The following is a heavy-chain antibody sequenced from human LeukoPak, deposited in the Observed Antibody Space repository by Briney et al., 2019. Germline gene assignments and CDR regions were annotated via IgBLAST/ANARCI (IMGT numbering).Heavy chain of an antibody. J-gene: IGHJ4*02. Sequence: GRSLRLSCTASGFTFGDYAMSWVRQAPGKGLEWVGFIRSKAYGGTTEYAASVKGRFTISRDDSKSIAYLQMNSLKTEDTAVYYCTRDLIDRVVDYWGQGTLVTVSS. CDR1: GFTFGDYA. CDR3: TRDLIDRVVDY. D-gene: IGHD2-15*01. CDR2: IRSKAYGGTT. V-gene: IGHV3-49*04.